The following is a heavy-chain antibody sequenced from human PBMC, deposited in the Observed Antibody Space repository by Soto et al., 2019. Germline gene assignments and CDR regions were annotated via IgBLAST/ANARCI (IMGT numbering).Heavy chain of an antibody. CDR2: IYWDDDK. CDR3: AHRGVVAATYINWFDP. V-gene: IGHV2-5*02. CDR1: GFSLSNSGVG. J-gene: IGHJ5*02. D-gene: IGHD2-15*01. Sequence: ESGLTLVKPTETLTLTCTFSGFSLSNSGVGVGWIRQPPGKALEWLALIYWDDDKRYSPSLKSRLTITKDTSKNQVVLTMTNMDPVDTATYYCAHRGVVAATYINWFDPWGQGTLVTVSS.